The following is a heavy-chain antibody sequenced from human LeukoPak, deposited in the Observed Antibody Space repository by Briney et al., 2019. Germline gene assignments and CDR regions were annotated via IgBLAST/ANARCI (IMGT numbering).Heavy chain of an antibody. D-gene: IGHD6-13*01. CDR3: ARPDPIAAAADDAFDI. Sequence: SETLSLTCTVSGGSISSSSYYWGWIRQPPGKGLEWIGSIYHSGSTYYNPSLKSRVTISVDTSKNQFSLKLSSVTAADTAVYYCARPDPIAAAADDAFDIWGQGTMVTVSS. V-gene: IGHV4-39*07. CDR1: GGSISSSSYY. J-gene: IGHJ3*02. CDR2: IYHSGST.